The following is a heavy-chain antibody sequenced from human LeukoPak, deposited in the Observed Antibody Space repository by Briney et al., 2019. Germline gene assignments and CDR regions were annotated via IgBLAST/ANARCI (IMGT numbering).Heavy chain of an antibody. CDR2: INHSGST. CDR1: GGSFSGYY. Sequence: PSETLSLTCAVYGGSFSGYYWSWIRQPPGKGLEWIGEINHSGSTNYNPSLKSRVTISVDTSKNQLSLKLSSVTAADTAVYYCARVRYDYAWGSYRPPFDYWGQGTLVTVSS. J-gene: IGHJ4*02. V-gene: IGHV4-34*01. CDR3: ARVRYDYAWGSYRPPFDY. D-gene: IGHD3-16*02.